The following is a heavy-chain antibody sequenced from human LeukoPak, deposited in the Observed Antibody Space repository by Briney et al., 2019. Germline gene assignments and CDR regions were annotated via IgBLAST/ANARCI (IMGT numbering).Heavy chain of an antibody. CDR1: GYTFTGYY. V-gene: IGHV1-2*02. CDR3: ARDRRRDGYNSFDC. J-gene: IGHJ4*02. Sequence: GASVKVSCKASGYTFTGYYIHWGRQAPGQGLGWMGMINHNSDGKNYAQNFQGRVTITRDTSISTAYIEQSRLISDDTAVYYCARDRRRDGYNSFDCWAQGTLVTVSS. D-gene: IGHD5-24*01. CDR2: INHNSDGK.